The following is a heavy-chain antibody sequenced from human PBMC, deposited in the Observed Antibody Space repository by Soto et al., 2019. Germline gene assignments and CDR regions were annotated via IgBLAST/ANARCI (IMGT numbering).Heavy chain of an antibody. CDR3: ARDRAEEVVGGMDV. V-gene: IGHV1-69*13. CDR2: IIPIFGTA. D-gene: IGHD2-15*01. Sequence: ASVKVSCKASGGTFSSYAISWVRQAPGQGLEWMGGIIPIFGTANYAQKFQGRVTITADESTSTAYMELSSLRSEDTAVYYCARDRAEEVVGGMDVWGQGTTVTVSS. CDR1: GGTFSSYA. J-gene: IGHJ6*02.